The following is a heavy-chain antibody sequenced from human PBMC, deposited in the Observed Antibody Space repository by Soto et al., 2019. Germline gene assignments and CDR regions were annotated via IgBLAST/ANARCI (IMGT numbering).Heavy chain of an antibody. CDR2: IYYSGST. CDR3: ARSRYTSGWWTPPFDY. V-gene: IGHV4-59*01. CDR1: GGSISSYY. J-gene: IGHJ4*02. D-gene: IGHD6-19*01. Sequence: QVQLQESGPGLVKPSESLSLTCAVSGGSISSYYWSWIRQPPGKVLEWIGYIYYSGSTNYNPSLNSRVTISVDTSKNQFSLKLTSVTAADTAVYYCARSRYTSGWWTPPFDYWGQGTLVTVSS.